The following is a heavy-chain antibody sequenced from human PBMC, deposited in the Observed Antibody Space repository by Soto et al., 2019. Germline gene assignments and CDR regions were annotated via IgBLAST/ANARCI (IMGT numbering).Heavy chain of an antibody. J-gene: IGHJ3*02. V-gene: IGHV3-66*01. Sequence: EVQLVESGGGLVQPGGSLRLSCAASGFTVSSNYMSWVRQAPGKGLEWVSVIYSGGSTYYADSVKGRFTISRDNSKNTLYLQRNSLRAEDTAVYYCARTYSSWDDAFDIWGQGTMVTVSS. CDR3: ARTYSSWDDAFDI. CDR1: GFTVSSNY. D-gene: IGHD6-6*01. CDR2: IYSGGST.